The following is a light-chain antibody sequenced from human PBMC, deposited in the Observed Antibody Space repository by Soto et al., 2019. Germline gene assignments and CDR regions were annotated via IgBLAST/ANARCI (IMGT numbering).Light chain of an antibody. CDR3: SSFTSSNTYV. CDR1: SSDVGGYNY. Sequence: QSAVTQPASVSGSPGQSIAISCTGTSSDVGGYNYVSWYQQHPGKAPKLMIYDASNRPSGVSNRFSGSKSGNTASLTISGLQAEDEADYYCSSFTSSNTYVFGTGTKVTVL. V-gene: IGLV2-14*01. CDR2: DAS. J-gene: IGLJ1*01.